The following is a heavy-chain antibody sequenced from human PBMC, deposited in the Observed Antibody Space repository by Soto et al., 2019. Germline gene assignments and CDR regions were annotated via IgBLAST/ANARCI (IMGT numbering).Heavy chain of an antibody. V-gene: IGHV4-59*12. CDR1: SGSLSSYY. D-gene: IGHD2-2*01. CDR3: ARGRKYQLLGSNWFEP. Sequence: SETLSLTCTVSSGSLSSYYWSWIRQPPGKGLEWIGYIHYSGSTKYNPALKSRVTISADTSKNQFSLKLSSVTAADTAVYYCARGRKYQLLGSNWFEPWGQGTLVTVSS. J-gene: IGHJ5*02. CDR2: IHYSGST.